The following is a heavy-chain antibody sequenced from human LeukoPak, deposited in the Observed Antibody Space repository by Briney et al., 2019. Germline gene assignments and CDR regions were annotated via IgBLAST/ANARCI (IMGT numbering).Heavy chain of an antibody. CDR3: AREYFDWSRPYDY. J-gene: IGHJ4*02. Sequence: GTLRLSCGASGFTFSSYAMSWVRQAPGKGLEWVSYISSSGSTIYYADSVKGRFTISRDNAKNSLYLQMNSPRAEDTAVYYCAREYFDWSRPYDYWGQGTLVTVSS. CDR2: ISSSGSTI. CDR1: GFTFSSYA. D-gene: IGHD3-9*01. V-gene: IGHV3-48*03.